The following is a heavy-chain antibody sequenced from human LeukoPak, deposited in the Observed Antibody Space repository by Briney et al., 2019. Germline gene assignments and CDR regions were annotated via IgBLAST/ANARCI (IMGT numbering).Heavy chain of an antibody. D-gene: IGHD3-22*01. CDR3: ARARYDSSGYYYYYYGMDV. CDR2: IYSGGST. CDR1: GFTVSSNY. J-gene: IGHJ6*02. V-gene: IGHV3-66*02. Sequence: GGSLRLSYAASGFTVSSNYMSWVRQAPGKGLERDAVIYSGGSTYYADSVKGRFTISRDNSKNTLYLQMNSLRAEDTAVYYCARARYDSSGYYYYYYGMDVWGQGTTVTVSS.